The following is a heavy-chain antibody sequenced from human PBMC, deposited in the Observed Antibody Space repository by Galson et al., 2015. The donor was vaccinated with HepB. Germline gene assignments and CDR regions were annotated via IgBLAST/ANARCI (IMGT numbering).Heavy chain of an antibody. Sequence: QSGAEVKKPGESLRISCKGSGYSFTTYWIGWVRQMPGKGLQWMGIIYPGDSDTRYSPSFQGQVTISADKSISTAYLQWSSLKASDTAMYYCARRIDLFSSSWSPNWFDPWGQRTLVTVSS. V-gene: IGHV5-51*01. J-gene: IGHJ5*02. D-gene: IGHD6-13*01. CDR3: ARRIDLFSSSWSPNWFDP. CDR1: GYSFTTYW. CDR2: IYPGDSDT.